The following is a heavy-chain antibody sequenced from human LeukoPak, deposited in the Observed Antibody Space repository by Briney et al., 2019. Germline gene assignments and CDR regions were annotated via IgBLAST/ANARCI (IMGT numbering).Heavy chain of an antibody. J-gene: IGHJ4*02. V-gene: IGHV1-69*05. Sequence: SVKVSCKASGGTFSNYVFTWVRQAPGQGLEWMGEIIPTLGTTNSAQKFQGRVTITTDESTNTVYLELSSLRPDDTAVYYCARGAEPCTGIPCFRAGDYWGQGALVTVSS. CDR1: GGTFSNYV. CDR2: IIPTLGTT. CDR3: ARGAEPCTGIPCFRAGDY. D-gene: IGHD2-8*02.